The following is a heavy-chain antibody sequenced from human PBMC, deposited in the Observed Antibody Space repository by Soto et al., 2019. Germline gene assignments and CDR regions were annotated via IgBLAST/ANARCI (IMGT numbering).Heavy chain of an antibody. CDR3: AHRRNYDGSWNEGVFDY. D-gene: IGHD3-16*01. CDR2: IYWDDDK. J-gene: IGHJ4*02. Sequence: QITLKESGPTLVKPTQTLTLTSTFSGFSLTSRPVGVGWVRQPPGKALEWLAFIYWDDDKRYSPSLRSTLTVTKDASKNQVVLTLTNMEPVDTATYYCAHRRNYDGSWNEGVFDYWGQGILVTVSS. V-gene: IGHV2-5*02. CDR1: GFSLTSRPVG.